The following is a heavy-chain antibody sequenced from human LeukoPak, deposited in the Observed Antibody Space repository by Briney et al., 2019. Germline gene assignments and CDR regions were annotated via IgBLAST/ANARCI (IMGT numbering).Heavy chain of an antibody. CDR2: INPSGGST. CDR3: ARENSSGSYADWFDP. V-gene: IGHV1-46*01. Sequence: ASVKVSCKASGYTFTNYGISWVRQAPGQGLEWMGIINPSGGSTSYAQKFQGRVTMTRDTSTSTVYMELSSLRSEDTAVYYCARENSSGSYADWFDPWGQGTLVTVSS. D-gene: IGHD1-26*01. CDR1: GYTFTNYG. J-gene: IGHJ5*02.